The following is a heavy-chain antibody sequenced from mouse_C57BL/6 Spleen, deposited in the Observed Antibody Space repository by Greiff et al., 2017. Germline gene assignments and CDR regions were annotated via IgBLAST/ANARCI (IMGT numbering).Heavy chain of an antibody. CDR2: IDPSDSET. Sequence: QVQLQQPGAELVRPGSSVKLSCKASGYIFTSYWMHWVKQRPIQGLEWIGNIDPSDSETHSNQKFKDKATLTVDKSSSTAYMQLSSLTSEDSAVYYCARGFYYDAEGYAMDYWGQGTSVTVSS. CDR3: ARGFYYDAEGYAMDY. J-gene: IGHJ4*01. V-gene: IGHV1-52*01. CDR1: GYIFTSYW. D-gene: IGHD2-4*01.